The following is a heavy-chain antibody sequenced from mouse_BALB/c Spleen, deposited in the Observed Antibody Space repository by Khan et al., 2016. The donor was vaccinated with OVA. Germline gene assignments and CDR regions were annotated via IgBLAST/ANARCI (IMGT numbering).Heavy chain of an antibody. CDR3: ARGYWYFDV. V-gene: IGHV9-3-1*01. J-gene: IGHJ1*01. Sequence: QIQLVQSGPELKKPGETVKISCKASGYTFTNHAMNWVKQATGKGLKWMGWINTYTGEPTYADDFKGRFAFSLETSASTAYLQINNLKNEDTATDFCARGYWYFDVWGAGTPVTVSS. CDR2: INTYTGEP. CDR1: GYTFTNHA.